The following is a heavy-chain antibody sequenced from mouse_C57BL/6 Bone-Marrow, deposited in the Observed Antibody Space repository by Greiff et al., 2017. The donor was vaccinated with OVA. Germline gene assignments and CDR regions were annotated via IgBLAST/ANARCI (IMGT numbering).Heavy chain of an antibody. Sequence: QVQLQQSGAELVKPGALVKLSCKASGYTFTSYWMQWVKQRPGQGLEWIGEIDPSDSYTNYNQKFKGKATLTVDTSSSTAYMQLSSLTSEDSAVYYCARSGSNYFDYWGQGTTLTVSS. CDR1: GYTFTSYW. D-gene: IGHD1-1*01. J-gene: IGHJ2*01. CDR3: ARSGSNYFDY. V-gene: IGHV1-50*01. CDR2: IDPSDSYT.